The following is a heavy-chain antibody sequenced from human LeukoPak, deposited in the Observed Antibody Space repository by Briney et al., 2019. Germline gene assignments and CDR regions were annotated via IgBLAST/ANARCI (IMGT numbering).Heavy chain of an antibody. Sequence: ASVKVSCKVSGYTLTELSMHWVRQAPGKGLEWMGGFDPEDGETIYAQKFQGRVTMTEDTSTDTAYVELSSLRSEDTAVYYCATASDGSGSYFFYWGQGTLVTVSS. V-gene: IGHV1-24*01. J-gene: IGHJ4*02. CDR2: FDPEDGET. D-gene: IGHD3-10*01. CDR1: GYTLTELS. CDR3: ATASDGSGSYFFY.